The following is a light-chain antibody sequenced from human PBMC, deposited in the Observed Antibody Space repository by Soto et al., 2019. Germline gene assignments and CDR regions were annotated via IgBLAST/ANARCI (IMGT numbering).Light chain of an antibody. CDR3: QQYGTSPSWT. CDR1: QSVSSDT. V-gene: IGKV3-20*01. J-gene: IGKJ1*01. CDR2: GAS. Sequence: PGERATLSCRASQSVSSDTLAWYQQKPGQAPRLLLYGASTRATGIPDRFSGSGSGTDFTLTVSRLEPDDFAVYYCQQYGTSPSWTFGQGTKWIS.